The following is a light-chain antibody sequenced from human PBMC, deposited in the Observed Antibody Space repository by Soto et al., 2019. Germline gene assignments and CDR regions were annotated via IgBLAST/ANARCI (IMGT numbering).Light chain of an antibody. CDR3: QQRNTFPVT. CDR1: QGISSY. Sequence: DIQLTQSPSFLSASVGDRVTISCRASQGISSYLAWYQQTPGKAPKLLIYASSTLQSGVPSRFSGSGSGTEFTLTIGSLQPEDFATYYGQQRNTFPVTFGQGTRLDI. V-gene: IGKV1-9*01. J-gene: IGKJ5*01. CDR2: ASS.